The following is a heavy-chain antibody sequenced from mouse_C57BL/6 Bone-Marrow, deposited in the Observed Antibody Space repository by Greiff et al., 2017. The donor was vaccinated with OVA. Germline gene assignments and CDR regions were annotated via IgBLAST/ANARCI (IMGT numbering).Heavy chain of an antibody. CDR3: AREGYYGSSSYYYAMDY. CDR1: GYTFTSYW. V-gene: IGHV1-50*01. Sequence: QLQQPGAELVKPGASVKLSCKASGYTFTSYWMQWVKQRPGQGLEWIGEIDPSDSYTNYNQKFKGKATLTVDTSSSTAYMQLSSLTSEDSAVYYCAREGYYGSSSYYYAMDYWGQGTSVTVSS. D-gene: IGHD1-1*01. CDR2: IDPSDSYT. J-gene: IGHJ4*01.